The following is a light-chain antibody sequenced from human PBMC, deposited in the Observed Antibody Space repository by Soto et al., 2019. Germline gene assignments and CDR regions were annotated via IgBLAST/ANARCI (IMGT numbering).Light chain of an antibody. CDR1: NSNIGAGYD. J-gene: IGLJ2*01. CDR3: QSFDSSLRTYVV. CDR2: TNN. V-gene: IGLV1-40*01. Sequence: QSVLTQPPSVSGAPGQRVTISCTGSNSNIGAGYDVHWYLQLPGTAPKLLVYTNNNRPSGVPDRFSGSKSGTSASLAITGLQAEDEADYYCQSFDSSLRTYVVFGGGTKLTVL.